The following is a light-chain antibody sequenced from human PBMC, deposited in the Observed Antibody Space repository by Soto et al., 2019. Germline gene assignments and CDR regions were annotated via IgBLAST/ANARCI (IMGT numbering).Light chain of an antibody. Sequence: DIQMTQSPSTLSASVGDRVTITCRASQSISSWLAWYQQKLGRAPRLLIYDASSLESGVPSRFSGSGYGTEFTLTISSLHPDDFATYYCQQYTSFSPTFGQGTKVEIK. CDR3: QQYTSFSPT. CDR2: DAS. V-gene: IGKV1-5*01. J-gene: IGKJ1*01. CDR1: QSISSW.